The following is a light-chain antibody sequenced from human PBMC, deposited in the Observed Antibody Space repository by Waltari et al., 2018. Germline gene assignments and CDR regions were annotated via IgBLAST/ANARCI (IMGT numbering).Light chain of an antibody. J-gene: IGLJ3*02. CDR2: TNS. CDR3: AAWDDGLNGWV. Sequence: QSVLTQPPSASGSPGQRVTISCSGSTANIGSNTVNWYQQIPGTAPKLLIYTNSQRPSGVPGRFSGSKSGTSGFLAISGLQSEDEADYYCAAWDDGLNGWVFGGRTRVSVL. CDR1: TANIGSNT. V-gene: IGLV1-44*01.